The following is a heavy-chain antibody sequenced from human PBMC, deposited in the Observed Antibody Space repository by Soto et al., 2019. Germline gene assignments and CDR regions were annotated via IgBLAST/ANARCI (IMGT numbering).Heavy chain of an antibody. CDR3: ARTESRSYYYSGMDI. V-gene: IGHV4-34*01. Sequence: ETLSLTCTVYGGSFSDYLWSWIRQSPGKGLEWIGEINDSGSTNYNSFLKGRVTISLGTSKNQFSLKLRFVTAADTAVYYCARTESRSYYYSGMDIWGQGTTVTVSS. CDR1: GGSFSDYL. J-gene: IGHJ6*02. D-gene: IGHD3-16*01. CDR2: INDSGST.